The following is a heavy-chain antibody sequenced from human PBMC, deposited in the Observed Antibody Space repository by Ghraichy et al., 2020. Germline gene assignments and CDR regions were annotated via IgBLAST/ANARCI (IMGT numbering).Heavy chain of an antibody. V-gene: IGHV3-21*01. D-gene: IGHD3-22*01. CDR3: ARVRTNYYYDSSSYYFFAY. CDR2: ISTRSSYI. Sequence: GGSLRLSCTASGFTFSNYYMNWIRQAPGKGLEWVSSISTRSSYINYADSVKGRFTISRDNAKNSLYLQMNSLRAEDTAVYYCARVRTNYYYDSSSYYFFAYWGQGALVAVSS. CDR1: GFTFSNYY. J-gene: IGHJ4*02.